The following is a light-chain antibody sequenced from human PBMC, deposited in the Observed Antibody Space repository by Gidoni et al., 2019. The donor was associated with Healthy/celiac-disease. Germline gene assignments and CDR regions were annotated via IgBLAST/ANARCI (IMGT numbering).Light chain of an antibody. Sequence: DIVMTQSPDSLAVSLGERATINCQSSQSVLYSSNNKNYLAWYQQKPGQPPKLLIYWASTRESGVPDRFSGSGSGTDFTLTISSLQAEDVAVYYCQQYYSTLTFXGXTKVEIK. V-gene: IGKV4-1*01. J-gene: IGKJ4*01. CDR1: QSVLYSSNNKNY. CDR3: QQYYSTLT. CDR2: WAS.